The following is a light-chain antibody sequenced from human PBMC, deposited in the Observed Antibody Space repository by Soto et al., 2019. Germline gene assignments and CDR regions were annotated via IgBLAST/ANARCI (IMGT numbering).Light chain of an antibody. CDR3: AAWDDSLNGHVV. Sequence: QSVLTQPPSASGTPGQRVTISCSGSSSNIGSNIVNWYQQLPGTAPKLLIYNNNQRPSGVPDRFSGSKSGTSAFLAISGLQSEDEADYYCAAWDDSLNGHVVFGGGTKLTVL. CDR1: SSNIGSNI. J-gene: IGLJ2*01. V-gene: IGLV1-44*01. CDR2: NNN.